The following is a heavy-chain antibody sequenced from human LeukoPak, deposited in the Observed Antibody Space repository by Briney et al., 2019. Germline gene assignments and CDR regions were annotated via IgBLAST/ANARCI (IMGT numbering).Heavy chain of an antibody. D-gene: IGHD3-22*01. CDR3: ARERSSGYNDAFDI. CDR2: INPSGGST. Sequence: ASVKVSCKASGYTFTSYYIHWVRQAPGQGLEWMGIINPSGGSTNYAQKFQGRVTMTRDMSTSTVYMELSSLRSEDTAVYYCARERSSGYNDAFDIWGQGTMVTVSS. J-gene: IGHJ3*02. V-gene: IGHV1-46*01. CDR1: GYTFTSYY.